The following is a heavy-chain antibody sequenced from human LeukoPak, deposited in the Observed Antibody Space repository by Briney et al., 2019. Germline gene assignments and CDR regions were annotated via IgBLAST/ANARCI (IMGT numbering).Heavy chain of an antibody. J-gene: IGHJ4*02. Sequence: GGSLRLSCAASGFTLSSHSLNWVRQAPGKGLEWVSYISSTSSTIYYADSVKGRFTISRDNARNSLYLQMNSLRAEDTAVYYCARDSSRRGGAGGYYFDYWGQGTLVTVSS. V-gene: IGHV3-48*01. CDR1: GFTLSSHS. CDR2: ISSTSSTI. CDR3: ARDSSRRGGAGGYYFDY. D-gene: IGHD2-21*01.